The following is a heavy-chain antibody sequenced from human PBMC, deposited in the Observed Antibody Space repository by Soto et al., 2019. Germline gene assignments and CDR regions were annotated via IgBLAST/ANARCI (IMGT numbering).Heavy chain of an antibody. CDR2: IYHSGST. V-gene: IGHV4-4*02. D-gene: IGHD3-10*01. CDR3: ARDRSVLWFGESEYVQTMDV. J-gene: IGHJ6*02. Sequence: SETLSLTCAVSGGSISSSNWWSWVRQPPGKGLEWIGEIYHSGSTNYNPSLKSRVTISVDKSKNQFSLKLSSVTAADTAVYYCARDRSVLWFGESEYVQTMDVWGQGTTVTVSS. CDR1: GGSISSSNW.